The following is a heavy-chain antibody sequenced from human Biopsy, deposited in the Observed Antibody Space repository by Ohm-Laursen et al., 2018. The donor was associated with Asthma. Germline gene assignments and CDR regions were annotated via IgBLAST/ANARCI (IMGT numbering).Heavy chain of an antibody. CDR1: GGSINNFY. Sequence: TLSLTCTVSGGSINNFYWGWIRQPPGKGLESIGHVYYSGSTNYNPSLKSRVTISIDASKNQFSLKLTSVTAADTAVYYCARGVDRVTGLLDHFDYWGQGTLVTVSS. V-gene: IGHV4-59*01. D-gene: IGHD2-21*02. J-gene: IGHJ4*02. CDR3: ARGVDRVTGLLDHFDY. CDR2: VYYSGST.